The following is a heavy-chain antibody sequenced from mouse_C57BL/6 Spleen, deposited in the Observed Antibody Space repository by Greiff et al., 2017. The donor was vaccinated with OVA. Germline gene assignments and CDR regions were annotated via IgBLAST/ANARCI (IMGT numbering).Heavy chain of an antibody. CDR2: ISYSGST. V-gene: IGHV3-8*01. CDR1: GYSITSDY. CDR3: ARSPDRLDAMDD. D-gene: IGHD2-13*01. J-gene: IGHJ4*01. Sequence: EVKLQESGPGLAKPSQTLSLTCSVTGYSITSDYWNWIRKFPGNKLEYMGYISYSGSTYYNPSLKSGISITGDTSQNQYYLQLNSVPTEDTSPDYCARSPDRLDAMDDWGQGATVTVSS.